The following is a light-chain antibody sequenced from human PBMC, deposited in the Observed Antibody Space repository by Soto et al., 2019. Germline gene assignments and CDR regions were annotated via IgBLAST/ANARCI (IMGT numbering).Light chain of an antibody. V-gene: IGKV1-33*01. CDR3: QQYDNPLLT. Sequence: DIQITQSPSSVSASVGDTVTITCRASQDISNYLNWYQQKPGKAPKLLIYDASNLETGVPSRFSGSGSGTDFTFTISSLQPEDIETYYCQQYDNPLLTFGGGTKVDIK. CDR2: DAS. CDR1: QDISNY. J-gene: IGKJ4*01.